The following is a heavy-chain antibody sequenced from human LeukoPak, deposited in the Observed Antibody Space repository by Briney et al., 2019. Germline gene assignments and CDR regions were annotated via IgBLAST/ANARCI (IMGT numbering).Heavy chain of an antibody. V-gene: IGHV1-69*04. CDR3: ARDFHHDYGDYSWFDP. D-gene: IGHD4-17*01. J-gene: IGHJ5*02. Sequence: SVKVSCKASGGTFSSYTISWVRQAPGQGLEWMGRIIPILGIANYAQKFQGRVTITADKSTSTAYMELSSLRSEDTAVYYCARDFHHDYGDYSWFDPWGPGTLVTVSS. CDR2: IIPILGIA. CDR1: GGTFSSYT.